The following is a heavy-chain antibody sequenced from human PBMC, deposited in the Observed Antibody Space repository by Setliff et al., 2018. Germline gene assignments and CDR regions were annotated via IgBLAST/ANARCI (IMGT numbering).Heavy chain of an antibody. Sequence: PSETLSLTCTVSGGSVNSGYDNWNWLRQPAGKGLEWIGHINRRGSTNFSPPLKSRVTISLDTSKNQFSLNLTSVTAADTAVYYCARASSGWYSAYYYYMDVWGKGTTVTVSS. CDR1: GGSVNSGYDN. V-gene: IGHV4-61*09. D-gene: IGHD6-19*01. J-gene: IGHJ6*03. CDR3: ARASSGWYSAYYYYMDV. CDR2: INRRGST.